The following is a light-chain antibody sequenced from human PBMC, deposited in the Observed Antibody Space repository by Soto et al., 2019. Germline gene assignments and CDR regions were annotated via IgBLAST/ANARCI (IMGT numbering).Light chain of an antibody. V-gene: IGKV1-12*01. J-gene: IGKJ3*01. CDR1: QGISSW. CDR3: QHANSFPRT. Sequence: DIQMTQSPSSVSASVGDRVTITCRASQGISSWLAWYQQKPGKAPKLLIDAASSLQSGVPSMFGGSGCGTDFPLTISSLQPEYLVTYYCQHANSFPRTFGPGTKVDIK. CDR2: AAS.